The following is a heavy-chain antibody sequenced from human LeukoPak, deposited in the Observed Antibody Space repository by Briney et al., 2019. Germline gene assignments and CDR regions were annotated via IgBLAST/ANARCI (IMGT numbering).Heavy chain of an antibody. CDR2: INPSGGGT. V-gene: IGHV1-46*01. CDR3: ARDSSTSSLADP. Sequence: ASVKVSCMASGYTFTNYYIHWVRQAPGQGLEWMGIINPSGGGTSYAQKFQGRLTMTRDTPTSTVYMELTSLRSEDTAVYYCARDSSTSSLADPWGQGTLVTVSS. CDR1: GYTFTNYY. D-gene: IGHD2-2*01. J-gene: IGHJ5*02.